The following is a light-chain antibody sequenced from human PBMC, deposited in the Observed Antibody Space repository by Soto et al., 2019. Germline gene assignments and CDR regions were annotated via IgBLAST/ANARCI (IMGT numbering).Light chain of an antibody. CDR3: QHYNNWPPMYT. CDR1: QSVSSSY. Sequence: EIVLTKSAGTLSLSPGERATLSCRASQSVSSSYLAWYQPKPGQAPRLLIYGASRRATGIPDRFSGSGSGTEFILTISSLQSEDYAIYYCQHYNNWPPMYTFGQGTRLEIK. J-gene: IGKJ5*01. CDR2: GAS. V-gene: IGKV3-20*01.